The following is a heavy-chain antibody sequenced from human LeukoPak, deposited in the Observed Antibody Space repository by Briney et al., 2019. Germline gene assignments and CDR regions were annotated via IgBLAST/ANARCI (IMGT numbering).Heavy chain of an antibody. J-gene: IGHJ2*01. CDR1: GGSISSDDYY. CDR2: IYYSGST. V-gene: IGHV4-61*08. D-gene: IGHD4-17*01. CDR3: ARYSQYDYGDFYWYFDL. Sequence: SETLSLTCSVSGGSISSDDYYWSWIRQPPGKGLEWIGYIYYSGSTNYNPSLKSRVTISVDTSKNQFSLKLSSVTAADTAVYYCARYSQYDYGDFYWYFDLWGRGTLVTVSS.